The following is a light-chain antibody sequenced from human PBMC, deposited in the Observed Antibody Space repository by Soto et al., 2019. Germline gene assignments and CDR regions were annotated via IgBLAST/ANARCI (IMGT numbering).Light chain of an antibody. J-gene: IGKJ5*01. CDR1: PSVTNF. CDR3: QQRNVWPPVT. V-gene: IGKV3-11*01. Sequence: EIVLTQSPATLSWSPVERATLSCMASPSVTNFLAWYQQKPGQAPRLLIYGAFNRATGIPARFSGSGSGTDFTLTISSLEPEDSAVYYCQQRNVWPPVTFGQGTRLEIK. CDR2: GAF.